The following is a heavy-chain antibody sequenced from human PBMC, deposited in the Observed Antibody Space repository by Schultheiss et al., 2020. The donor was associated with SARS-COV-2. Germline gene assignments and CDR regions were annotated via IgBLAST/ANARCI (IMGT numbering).Heavy chain of an antibody. Sequence: GESLKISCAASGFTFSSYAMSWVRQAPGKGLEWVSAISGSGGSTYYADSVKGRFTISRDNSKNTLYLQMNSLRAEDTAVYYCARDTAAAGIDYWGQGTLVTVSS. D-gene: IGHD6-13*01. CDR3: ARDTAAAGIDY. J-gene: IGHJ4*02. CDR2: ISGSGGST. V-gene: IGHV3-23*01. CDR1: GFTFSSYA.